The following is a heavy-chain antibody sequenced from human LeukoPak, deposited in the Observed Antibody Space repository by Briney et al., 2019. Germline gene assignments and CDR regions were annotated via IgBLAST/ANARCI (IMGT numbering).Heavy chain of an antibody. Sequence: PSETLSLTCAVYGGSFSGYYWSWIRQPPGKGLEWIGEINHSGSTNYNPSLTGRVTISVDTSKNQFSLKLSSVTAADTAVYYCARGPPPYYDYVWGSYRSIHVDFWGQGTLVTVSS. CDR2: INHSGST. V-gene: IGHV4-34*01. D-gene: IGHD3-16*02. J-gene: IGHJ4*02. CDR3: ARGPPPYYDYVWGSYRSIHVDF. CDR1: GGSFSGYY.